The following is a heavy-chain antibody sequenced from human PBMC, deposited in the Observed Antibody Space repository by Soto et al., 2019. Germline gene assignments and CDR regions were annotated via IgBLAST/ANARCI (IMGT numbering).Heavy chain of an antibody. J-gene: IGHJ4*02. Sequence: PSETLSLTCAVSGYSISSSKWWGWIRQPPGKGLEWIGYIYYSGSTYYTPSLKSRVTMSVDTSENQFSLKLTSVTAVDTAVYYCARRNPFGELFHTLVDYWGQGTLVTVSS. D-gene: IGHD3-10*01. CDR3: ARRNPFGELFHTLVDY. V-gene: IGHV4-28*01. CDR1: GYSISSSKW. CDR2: IYYSGST.